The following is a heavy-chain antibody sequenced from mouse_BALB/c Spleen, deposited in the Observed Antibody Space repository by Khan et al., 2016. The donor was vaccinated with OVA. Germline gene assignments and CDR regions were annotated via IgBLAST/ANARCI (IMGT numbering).Heavy chain of an antibody. CDR3: ARTARIKY. Sequence: VQLKDSGPGLVKPSQSLSLTCTVTGYSITSGYGWNWIRQFPGNKLEWMGYISYSGSTNYNPSLKSRISITRDTSKNQFFLQLNSVTTEDTATYDCARTARIKYWGQGTTPTVSS. D-gene: IGHD1-2*01. V-gene: IGHV3-2*02. J-gene: IGHJ2*01. CDR2: ISYSGST. CDR1: GYSITSGYG.